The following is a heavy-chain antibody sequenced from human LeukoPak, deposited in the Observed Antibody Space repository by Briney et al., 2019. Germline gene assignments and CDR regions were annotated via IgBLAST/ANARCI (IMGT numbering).Heavy chain of an antibody. V-gene: IGHV1-2*02. Sequence: ASVKVSCKASGYTFTDLTEYYIHWVRQAPGQGLEWMGWINPNNGGTKYAQKFQGRVTMTRDMSMNTDYMELSSLTSDDTAVYYCARRLGGSSEGYEFWGQGPLVTVSS. J-gene: IGHJ4*02. D-gene: IGHD1-26*01. CDR3: ARRLGGSSEGYEF. CDR2: INPNNGGT. CDR1: GYTFTDLTEYY.